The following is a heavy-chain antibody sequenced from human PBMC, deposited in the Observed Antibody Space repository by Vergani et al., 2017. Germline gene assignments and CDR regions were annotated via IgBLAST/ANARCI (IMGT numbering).Heavy chain of an antibody. D-gene: IGHD3-22*01. V-gene: IGHV5-51*01. J-gene: IGHJ4*02. Sequence: EVQLVQSGAEVKKPGESLKISCQISGYSFTNYWIGWVRQMPGKGLEWMGIIYPADSDTRYSPSFQGQVTISVDKSISTAYLQRSSLRASDSAMYYCARLYGRDSSGSKYFDYRGQGTLVTVSS. CDR2: IYPADSDT. CDR3: ARLYGRDSSGSKYFDY. CDR1: GYSFTNYW.